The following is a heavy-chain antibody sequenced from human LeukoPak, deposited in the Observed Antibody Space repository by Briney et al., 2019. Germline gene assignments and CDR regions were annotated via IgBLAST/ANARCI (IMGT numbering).Heavy chain of an antibody. J-gene: IGHJ4*02. D-gene: IGHD6-19*01. Sequence: GGSLRLSCAASGFTFRSYGLHWVHQSPGKGLVWVSRFNSDGSNTRYADSVKGRFTISRDNAKNTLYLQMNSLRAEDTAVYYCAREGTLAGFDYWGQGTLVTVSS. CDR2: FNSDGSNT. V-gene: IGHV3-74*01. CDR3: AREGTLAGFDY. CDR1: GFTFRSYG.